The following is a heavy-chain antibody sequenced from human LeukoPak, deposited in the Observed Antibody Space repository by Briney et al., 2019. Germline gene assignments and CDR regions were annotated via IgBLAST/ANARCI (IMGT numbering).Heavy chain of an antibody. D-gene: IGHD3-22*01. CDR3: ARGLDETETCYYDSSGYDGYDY. CDR1: GGSFSGYY. V-gene: IGHV4-34*01. CDR2: INHSGST. J-gene: IGHJ4*02. Sequence: SETLSLTCAVYGGSFSGYYWSWIRQPPGKGLEWIGEINHSGSTNYNPSLKSRVTISVDTSKNQFSLKLSSVTAADTAVYYCARGLDETETCYYDSSGYDGYDYWGQGTLVTVSS.